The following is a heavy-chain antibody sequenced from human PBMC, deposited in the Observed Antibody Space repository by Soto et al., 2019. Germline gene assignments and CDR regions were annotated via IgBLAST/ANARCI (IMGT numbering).Heavy chain of an antibody. Sequence: ASVKVSCKASGYTFTSYGISWVRQAPGQGLEWMGWISAYNGNTNYAQKLQGRVTMTTDTSTSTAYMELRSLRSDDTAVYYCARDFRGYCSSTSCYTTYYCYYYGMDVWGQGTTVTVSS. V-gene: IGHV1-18*04. CDR3: ARDFRGYCSSTSCYTTYYCYYYGMDV. CDR1: GYTFTSYG. D-gene: IGHD2-2*02. CDR2: ISAYNGNT. J-gene: IGHJ6*02.